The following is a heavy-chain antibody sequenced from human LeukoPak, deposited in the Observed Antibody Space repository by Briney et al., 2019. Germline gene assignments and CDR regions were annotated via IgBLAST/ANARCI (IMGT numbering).Heavy chain of an antibody. Sequence: PSETLSLTCAVYGGSFSGYYWSWIRQPPGKGLEWIGEINHSGSTNYNPSLKSRVTISVDTSKNQFSLKLSSVTAADTAVYYCARDVCTTSPGYFDYWGQGTLVTVSS. CDR2: INHSGST. CDR3: ARDVCTTSPGYFDY. CDR1: GGSFSGYY. V-gene: IGHV4-34*01. D-gene: IGHD3-16*01. J-gene: IGHJ4*02.